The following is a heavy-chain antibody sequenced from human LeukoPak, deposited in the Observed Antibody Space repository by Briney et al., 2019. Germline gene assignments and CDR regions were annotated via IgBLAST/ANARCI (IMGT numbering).Heavy chain of an antibody. Sequence: ASVKVSCKASGYTFTGYYIHWVRQAPGQGLEWVGCIYPNTGVTDYVQKFQGRVTMTRDTSISTAYMELSRLTSDDTAVYYCTRDLSDYISGTYRPLDFWGQGTLVSVSS. CDR1: GYTFTGYY. CDR3: TRDLSDYISGTYRPLDF. CDR2: IYPNTGVT. V-gene: IGHV1-2*02. J-gene: IGHJ4*02. D-gene: IGHD3-16*02.